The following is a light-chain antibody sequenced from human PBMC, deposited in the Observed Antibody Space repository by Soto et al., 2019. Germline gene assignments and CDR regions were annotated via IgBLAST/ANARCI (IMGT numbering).Light chain of an antibody. V-gene: IGKV1-33*01. Sequence: DIQMTQSPSSLSASVGDRVTITCQASQDISNYLNWYQQKPGKAPKGLIYDASNLETGVPSRFSGSGSGTDFTFTVSSLQPEDIATYYCQQYDSLPITFGQGTRLEIK. J-gene: IGKJ5*01. CDR3: QQYDSLPIT. CDR1: QDISNY. CDR2: DAS.